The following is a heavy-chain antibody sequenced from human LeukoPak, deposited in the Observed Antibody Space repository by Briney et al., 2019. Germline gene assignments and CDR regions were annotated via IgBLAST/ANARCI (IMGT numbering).Heavy chain of an antibody. CDR2: IYYSGST. J-gene: IGHJ5*02. Sequence: SETLSLTCTVCGVSINSSSYFWGWIRQPPGKGLEWIGSIYYSGSTYYNPSLKSRVTISVDTSKNQFSLKLSSVTAADTAVYYCARYWYSSSWYIGWFDPWGQGTLVTVSS. D-gene: IGHD6-13*01. CDR3: ARYWYSSSWYIGWFDP. CDR1: GVSINSSSYF. V-gene: IGHV4-39*01.